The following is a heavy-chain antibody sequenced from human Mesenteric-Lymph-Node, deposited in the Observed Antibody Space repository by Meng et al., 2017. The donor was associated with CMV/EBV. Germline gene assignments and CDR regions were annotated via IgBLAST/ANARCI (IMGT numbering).Heavy chain of an antibody. Sequence: GSLRLSCTVSGGSISSYYWSWIRQPPGKGLEWIGYIYYSGSTNYNPSLKSRVTISVDTSKNQFSLKLSSVTAADTAVYYCARAVVATEGYYYYYYGMDVWGQGTTVTVSS. J-gene: IGHJ6*02. V-gene: IGHV4-59*01. CDR3: ARAVVATEGYYYYYYGMDV. CDR1: GGSISSYY. CDR2: IYYSGST. D-gene: IGHD5-12*01.